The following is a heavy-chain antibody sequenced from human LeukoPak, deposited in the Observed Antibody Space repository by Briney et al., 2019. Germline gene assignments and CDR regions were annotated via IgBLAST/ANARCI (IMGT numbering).Heavy chain of an antibody. CDR1: GFTFSNYA. V-gene: IGHV3-23*01. J-gene: IGHJ4*02. CDR3: AKDIVRSGSSNDC. Sequence: GSLRLSCAASGFTFSNYAMTWVRQAPGKGLEWVSALSGSGDSTYYADSVKGRFTISRDNSKNTLYLQMNSLRAEDTAVYYCAKDIVRSGSSNDCWGQGTLVTVSS. CDR2: LSGSGDST. D-gene: IGHD6-19*01.